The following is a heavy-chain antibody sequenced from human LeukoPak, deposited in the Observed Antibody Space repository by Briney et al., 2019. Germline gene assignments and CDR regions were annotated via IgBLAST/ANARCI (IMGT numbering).Heavy chain of an antibody. V-gene: IGHV1-69*04. D-gene: IGHD3-10*01. CDR2: IIPILGIA. Sequence: SVKVSCKASGGTFSSYAISWVRQAPGQRLEWMGRIIPILGIANYAQKFQGRVTITADKSTSTAYMELSSLRSEDTAVDYCARARGVIHYGMDVWGQGTTVTVSS. J-gene: IGHJ6*02. CDR1: GGTFSSYA. CDR3: ARARGVIHYGMDV.